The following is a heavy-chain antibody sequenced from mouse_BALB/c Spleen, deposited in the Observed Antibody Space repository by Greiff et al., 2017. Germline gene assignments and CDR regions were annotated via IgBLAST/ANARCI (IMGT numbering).Heavy chain of an antibody. CDR1: GFTFSSFG. J-gene: IGHJ2*01. Sequence: EVQVVESGGGLVQPGGSRKLSCAASGFTFSSFGMHWVRQAPEKGLEWVAYISSGSSTIYYADTVKGRFTISRDNPKNTLFLQMTSLRSEDTAMYYCARSSGYYVEFDYWGQGTTLTVSS. CDR3: ARSSGYYVEFDY. D-gene: IGHD2-3*01. V-gene: IGHV5-17*02. CDR2: ISSGSSTI.